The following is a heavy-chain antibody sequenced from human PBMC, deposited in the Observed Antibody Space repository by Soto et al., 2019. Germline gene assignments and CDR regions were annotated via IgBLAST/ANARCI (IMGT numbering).Heavy chain of an antibody. CDR1: GFTFSSYA. Sequence: GGSLRLSCAVSGFTFSSYAMSWVRQAPGKGLKWISSISTYYADSVKGRFTISRDNSKNTMYLQMNSLRAEDTALYFCAKENTPDYGDYVDYWGQGTLVTVSS. J-gene: IGHJ4*02. CDR2: IST. V-gene: IGHV3-23*01. D-gene: IGHD4-17*01. CDR3: AKENTPDYGDYVDY.